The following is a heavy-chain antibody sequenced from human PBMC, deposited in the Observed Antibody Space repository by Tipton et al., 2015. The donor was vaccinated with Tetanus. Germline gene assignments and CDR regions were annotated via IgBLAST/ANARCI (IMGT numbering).Heavy chain of an antibody. CDR2: ISAYNGNT. V-gene: IGHV1-18*01. CDR3: ARDPRNGIAAAAWFDP. Sequence: QLVQSGAEVKKPGASVKVSCKASGYTFTSYGISWVRQAPGQGLGWMGWISAYNGNTNYAQKLQGRVTMTTDTSTSPAYMELRSLRSDDTAVYYCARDPRNGIAAAAWFDPWGQGTLVTVSS. D-gene: IGHD6-13*01. J-gene: IGHJ5*02. CDR1: GYTFTSYG.